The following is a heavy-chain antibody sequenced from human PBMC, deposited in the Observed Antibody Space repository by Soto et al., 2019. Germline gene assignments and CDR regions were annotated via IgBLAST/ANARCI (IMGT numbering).Heavy chain of an antibody. CDR3: AREPQDILTGFDY. V-gene: IGHV1-69*06. J-gene: IGHJ4*02. Sequence: SVKVSCKASGGTFSSYAISWVRQAPGQGLEWMGGIIPIFGTANYAQKFQGRVTITADKSTSTAYMELSSLRSEDTAVYYCAREPQDILTGFDYCGQGTLLTVSS. D-gene: IGHD3-9*01. CDR2: IIPIFGTA. CDR1: GGTFSSYA.